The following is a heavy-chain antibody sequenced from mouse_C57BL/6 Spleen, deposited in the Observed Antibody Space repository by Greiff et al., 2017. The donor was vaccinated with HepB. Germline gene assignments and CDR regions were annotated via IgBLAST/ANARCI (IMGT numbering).Heavy chain of an antibody. CDR2: IWSGGST. CDR1: GFSLTSYG. D-gene: IGHD1-1*01. V-gene: IGHV2-2*01. CDR3: AREYYGSSYGFAY. J-gene: IGHJ3*01. Sequence: VKLMESGPGLVQPSQRLSITCTVSGFSLTSYGVHWVRQSPGKGLEWLGVIWSGGSTDYNAAFISRLSFSKDNSKSQVFFKMNSLQADDTAIYYCAREYYGSSYGFAYWGQGTLVTVSA.